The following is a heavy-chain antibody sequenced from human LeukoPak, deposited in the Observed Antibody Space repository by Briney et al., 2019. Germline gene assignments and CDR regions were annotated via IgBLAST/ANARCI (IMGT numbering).Heavy chain of an antibody. Sequence: ASVKVSCKASGYSFTSYAYNWVRQAPGQGLEWMGWISAYDGGTKYAQDLLGRVTMTTDTSTRTAYMELTRLTSDDTAVYYCARDPLTSTWSPYYFTLDVWGQGTTVSVSS. CDR2: ISAYDGGT. V-gene: IGHV1-18*01. CDR1: GYSFTSYA. D-gene: IGHD6-13*01. J-gene: IGHJ6*02. CDR3: ARDPLTSTWSPYYFTLDV.